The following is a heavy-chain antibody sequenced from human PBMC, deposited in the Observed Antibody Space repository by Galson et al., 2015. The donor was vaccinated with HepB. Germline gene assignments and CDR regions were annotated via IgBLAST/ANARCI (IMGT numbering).Heavy chain of an antibody. CDR2: FDPEDGET. CDR1: GYSVIELS. D-gene: IGHD1-1*01. Sequence: SVKVSCKVSGYSVIELSMHWVRQAPGKGLEWMGGFDPEDGETIYAQKFEDRVTMTEDTSTDTAYMELSSLTSEDTAVYYCATRDLMEEAEFSEFYYGMDVWGQGTAVTVSS. V-gene: IGHV1-24*01. J-gene: IGHJ6*02. CDR3: ATRDLMEEAEFSEFYYGMDV.